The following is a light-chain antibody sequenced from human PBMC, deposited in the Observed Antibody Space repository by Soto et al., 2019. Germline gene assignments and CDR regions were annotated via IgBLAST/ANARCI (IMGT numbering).Light chain of an antibody. Sequence: DIQMTQSPSTLSASVGDRVTITCRASQSISSWLAWYLQKPGKAPKLLIYKASRLHSGVSSRFSGSESGTEFTLTISSLQPDDFATYYCQQYSGDSRTFGQGTKVEMK. CDR3: QQYSGDSRT. CDR1: QSISSW. V-gene: IGKV1-5*03. CDR2: KAS. J-gene: IGKJ1*01.